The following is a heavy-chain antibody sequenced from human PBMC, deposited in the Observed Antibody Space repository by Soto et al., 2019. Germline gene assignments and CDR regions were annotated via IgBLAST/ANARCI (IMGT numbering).Heavy chain of an antibody. Sequence: SVKVSCKASVGTFSSYAISWVRQAPGQGLEWMGGIIPIFGTANYAQKFQGRVTITADESTSTAYMELSSLRSEDTAVYYCARGSYSGYDSGPFDYWGQGTLVTVSS. CDR1: VGTFSSYA. CDR3: ARGSYSGYDSGPFDY. D-gene: IGHD5-12*01. CDR2: IIPIFGTA. J-gene: IGHJ4*02. V-gene: IGHV1-69*13.